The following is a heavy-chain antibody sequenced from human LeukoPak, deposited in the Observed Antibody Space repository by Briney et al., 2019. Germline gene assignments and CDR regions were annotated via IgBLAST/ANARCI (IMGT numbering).Heavy chain of an antibody. CDR2: IYTSGRT. CDR3: ARGLPYYYDSSGYYFDY. Sequence: GGSLRLSCAASGFTVSSTYMTWVRQAPGKGLEWVSVIYTSGRTDYADSVKGRFTVSRDNSKNMVYLQMNSLRAEDTAVYYCARGLPYYYDSSGYYFDYWGQGTLVTVSS. D-gene: IGHD3-22*01. J-gene: IGHJ4*02. V-gene: IGHV3-53*01. CDR1: GFTVSSTY.